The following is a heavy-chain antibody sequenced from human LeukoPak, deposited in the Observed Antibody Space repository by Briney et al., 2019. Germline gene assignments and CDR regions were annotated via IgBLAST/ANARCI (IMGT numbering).Heavy chain of an antibody. J-gene: IGHJ5*02. CDR2: ITHSGDT. V-gene: IGHV4-34*01. CDR3: ARRRLGRVPHWIDL. D-gene: IGHD1-26*01. Sequence: SETLSLTCAGYGESFTDYFWSWIRQTPDKGLEWIGEITHSGDTNYNPSLKSRVTFLVDTSKTQLSLILSSVTAADTAIYYCARRRLGRVPHWIDLWGQGTLVTVSS. CDR1: GESFTDYF.